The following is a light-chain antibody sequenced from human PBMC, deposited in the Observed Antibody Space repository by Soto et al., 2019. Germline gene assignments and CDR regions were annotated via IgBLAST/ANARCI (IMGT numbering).Light chain of an antibody. CDR3: SSYTSSSTRGV. V-gene: IGLV2-14*01. Sequence: QSVLTQPASVSGSPGQSITISCTGTSSDVGGYNYVSWYQQHPGKAPKLMIYDVSNRPSGVSNRFSGAKSGNTASLTISGLQAEDEADYYCSSYTSSSTRGVFGGGTKLPVL. CDR1: SSDVGGYNY. J-gene: IGLJ3*02. CDR2: DVS.